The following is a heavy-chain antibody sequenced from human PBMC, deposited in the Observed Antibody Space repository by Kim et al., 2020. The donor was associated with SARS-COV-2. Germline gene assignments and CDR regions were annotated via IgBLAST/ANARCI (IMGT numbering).Heavy chain of an antibody. Sequence: NPYPKSRVTISVDTSQNPFSLKLRSVTAADTAVYYCARGLYYYGSGHDYWGQGTLVTVSS. D-gene: IGHD3-10*01. V-gene: IGHV4-34*01. CDR3: ARGLYYYGSGHDY. J-gene: IGHJ4*02.